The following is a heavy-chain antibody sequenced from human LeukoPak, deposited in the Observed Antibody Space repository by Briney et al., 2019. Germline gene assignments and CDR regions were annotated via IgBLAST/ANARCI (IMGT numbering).Heavy chain of an antibody. Sequence: GGSLRLSCAASGFPANTYAFHGVRQAPCKGLEWVAVISYDGRNKNYAESVKGRFTISRDNSNNTLYLQMDSLRVEDTAVYYCARDWGDYRDYVGNYWGQGTRVTVSS. J-gene: IGHJ4*02. CDR2: ISYDGRNK. CDR1: GFPANTYA. V-gene: IGHV3-30*04. D-gene: IGHD4-17*01. CDR3: ARDWGDYRDYVGNY.